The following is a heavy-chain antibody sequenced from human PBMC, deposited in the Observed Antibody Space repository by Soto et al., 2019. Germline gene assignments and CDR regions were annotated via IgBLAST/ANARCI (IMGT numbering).Heavy chain of an antibody. V-gene: IGHV3-21*01. CDR1: GFTFSSYS. CDR2: ISSSSSYI. D-gene: IGHD3-3*01. Sequence: GGSLRLSCAASGFTFSSYSMNWVRQAPGKGLEWVSSISSSSSYIYYADSVKGRFTISRDNAKNSLYLQMNSLRAEDTAVYYCARDAHLEWPPYYYYMDVWGKGTRFTVPS. CDR3: ARDAHLEWPPYYYYMDV. J-gene: IGHJ6*03.